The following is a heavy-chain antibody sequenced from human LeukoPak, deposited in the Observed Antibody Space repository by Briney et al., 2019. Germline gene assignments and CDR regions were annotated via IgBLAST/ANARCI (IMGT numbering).Heavy chain of an antibody. V-gene: IGHV4-4*02. CDR2: IYHSGST. Sequence: SETLSLTCAVSGASISSGNWWSWVRQPPGQGLVWIGEIYHSGSTNYNPSLKSRVTISVDNSKNHFSLKLSSVTAADTAVYYCARSAPGRAAPFDYWGQGTLVTVSS. D-gene: IGHD6-13*01. J-gene: IGHJ4*02. CDR1: GASISSGNW. CDR3: ARSAPGRAAPFDY.